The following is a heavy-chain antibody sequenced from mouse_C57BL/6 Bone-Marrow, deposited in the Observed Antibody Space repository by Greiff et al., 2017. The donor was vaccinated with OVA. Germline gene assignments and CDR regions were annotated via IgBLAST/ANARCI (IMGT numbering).Heavy chain of an antibody. CDR2: IDPETGGT. V-gene: IGHV1-15*01. Sequence: VKLMESGAELVRPGASVTLSCKASGYTFTDYEMHWVKQTPVHGLEWIGAIDPETGGTAYNQKFKGKAILTADKSSSTAYMELRSLTSEDSAVYYCTLFDYWGQGTTLTVSS. CDR3: TLFDY. CDR1: GYTFTDYE. J-gene: IGHJ2*01.